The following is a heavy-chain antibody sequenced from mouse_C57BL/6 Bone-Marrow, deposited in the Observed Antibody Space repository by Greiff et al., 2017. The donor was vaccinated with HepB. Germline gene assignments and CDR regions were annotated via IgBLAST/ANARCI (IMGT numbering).Heavy chain of an antibody. Sequence: QVQLQQSGAELVRPGTSVKVSCKASGYAFTNYLIEWVKQRPGQGLEWIGVINPGSGGTNYNEKFKGKATLTADKSSSTAYMQRSSLTSEDSAVYFCAREGDSSGLYFDYWGQGTTLTVSS. CDR1: GYAFTNYL. J-gene: IGHJ2*01. D-gene: IGHD3-2*02. CDR3: AREGDSSGLYFDY. CDR2: INPGSGGT. V-gene: IGHV1-54*01.